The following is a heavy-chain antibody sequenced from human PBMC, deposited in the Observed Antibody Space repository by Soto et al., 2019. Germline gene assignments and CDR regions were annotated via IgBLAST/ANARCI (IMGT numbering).Heavy chain of an antibody. CDR3: AGWGAMTTVDTRWFDP. CDR2: IIPIFGTA. J-gene: IGHJ5*02. V-gene: IGHV1-69*12. CDR1: GGTFSSYA. D-gene: IGHD4-17*01. Sequence: QVQLVQSGAEVKKPGSSVKVSCKASGGTFSSYAISWVRQAPGQGLEWMGGIIPIFGTANYAQKFQGRVTSTGDESTSRAYMELSGLSSEVTAVYYCAGWGAMTTVDTRWFDPWGQGTLVTVSS.